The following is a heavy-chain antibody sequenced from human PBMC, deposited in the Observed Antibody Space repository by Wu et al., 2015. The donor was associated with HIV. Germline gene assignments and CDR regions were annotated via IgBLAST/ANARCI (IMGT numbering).Heavy chain of an antibody. D-gene: IGHD3-10*01. Sequence: QVQLVQSGAEVKKPGASVKVSCKASGYTFTSYDINWVRQATGQGLEWMGWINPDTGDTKCEQSFQGRVTMTRDTFTSTAYMDLRSLRSDDTAVYFCAREVYGSASSSKYLQDWGQGTLVTVAS. CDR1: GYTFTSYD. V-gene: IGHV1-2*02. CDR3: AREVYGSASSSKYLQD. J-gene: IGHJ1*01. CDR2: INPDTGDT.